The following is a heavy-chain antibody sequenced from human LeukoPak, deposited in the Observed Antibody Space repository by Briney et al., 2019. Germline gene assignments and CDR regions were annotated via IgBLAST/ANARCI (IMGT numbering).Heavy chain of an antibody. J-gene: IGHJ4*02. CDR2: IYYSGST. D-gene: IGHD3-10*01. CDR3: ARDGLYGSGI. Sequence: SETLSPTCTVSGGSISSGDYYWSWIRQPPGKGLEWIGYIYYSGSTYYNPSLKSRVTISVDTSKNQFSLKLSSVTATDTAVYYCARDGLYGSGIWGQGTLVTVSS. V-gene: IGHV4-30-4*01. CDR1: GGSISSGDYY.